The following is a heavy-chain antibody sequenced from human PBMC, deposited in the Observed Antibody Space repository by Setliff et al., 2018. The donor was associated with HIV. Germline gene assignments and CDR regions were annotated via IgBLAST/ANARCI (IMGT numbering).Heavy chain of an antibody. CDR3: ARHQGKYYYMRI. Sequence: PSETLSLTCTVSGGSISSYYWSWIRQPPGKGLEWIGYVYYTGSTNYNPSLKSRVTISIDTSKNQFSLKLSSVTAADTAVYYCARHQGKYYYMRIWGKGTTVTVSS. CDR1: GGSISSYY. CDR2: VYYTGST. V-gene: IGHV4-59*08. D-gene: IGHD3-10*01. J-gene: IGHJ6*03.